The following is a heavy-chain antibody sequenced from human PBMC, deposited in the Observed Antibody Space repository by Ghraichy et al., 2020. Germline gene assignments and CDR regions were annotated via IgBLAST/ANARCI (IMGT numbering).Heavy chain of an antibody. CDR1: GFTFSAYD. Sequence: GGSLRLSCVGSGFTFSAYDMNWVRQAPGKGLEWVSSITTGSTYIYYADSVKGRFTISRDNTENSLYLQMSSLRPEDTAVYYCARISAETSYSYGSGNYDLWGQGTLVTVSS. CDR2: ITTGSTYI. V-gene: IGHV3-21*01. CDR3: ARISAETSYSYGSGNYDL. D-gene: IGHD3-10*01. J-gene: IGHJ4*02.